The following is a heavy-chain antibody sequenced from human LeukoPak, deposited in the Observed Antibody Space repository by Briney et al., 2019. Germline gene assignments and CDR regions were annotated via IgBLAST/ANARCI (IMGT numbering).Heavy chain of an antibody. D-gene: IGHD1-26*01. Sequence: RPSETLSLTCTVSGGSISSGSYYWGWIRQPPGKGLEWIGSIYYSGSTYYNPSLKSRVTISADTSKNQFSLKLSSVTAADTAVYYCATRSELYSYYYMDVWGKGTTVTISS. J-gene: IGHJ6*03. CDR3: ATRSELYSYYYMDV. CDR1: GGSISSGSYY. V-gene: IGHV4-39*01. CDR2: IYYSGST.